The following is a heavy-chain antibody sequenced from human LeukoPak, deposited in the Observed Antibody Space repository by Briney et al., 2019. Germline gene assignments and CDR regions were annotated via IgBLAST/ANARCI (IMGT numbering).Heavy chain of an antibody. CDR3: ARRIVVTDYYYYYMDV. V-gene: IGHV1-24*01. D-gene: IGHD3-22*01. CDR2: FDPEDGET. Sequence: VASVKVSCKVSGYTLTELSMHWVRQAPGKGLEWMGGFDPEDGETIYAQKFQGRVTMTEDTSTDTAYMELSRLRSDDTAVYYCARRIVVTDYYYYYMDVWGKGTTVTISS. CDR1: GYTLTELS. J-gene: IGHJ6*03.